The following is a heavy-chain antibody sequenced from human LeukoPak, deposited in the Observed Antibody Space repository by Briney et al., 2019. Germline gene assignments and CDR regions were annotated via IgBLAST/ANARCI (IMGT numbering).Heavy chain of an antibody. J-gene: IGHJ6*03. CDR1: GYSISSGYY. D-gene: IGHD3-10*01. CDR2: IYTSGST. CDR3: ARDNYGSGSYYSYYYMDV. V-gene: IGHV4-4*07. Sequence: SETLSLTCTVSGYSISSGYYWGWIRQPAGKGLEWIGRIYTSGSTNYNPSLKSRVTMSVDTSKNQFSLKLSSVTAADTAVYYCARDNYGSGSYYSYYYMDVWGKGTTVTISS.